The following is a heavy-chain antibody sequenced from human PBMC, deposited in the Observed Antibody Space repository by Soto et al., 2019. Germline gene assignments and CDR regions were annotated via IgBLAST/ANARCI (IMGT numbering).Heavy chain of an antibody. J-gene: IGHJ6*02. V-gene: IGHV3-23*01. D-gene: IGHD1-26*01. CDR1: GFTFSSYA. Sequence: GSLRLSCAASGFTFSSYAMSWVRQAPGKGLEWVSAISGSGSTTYYADSVKGRFTISRDNSKNTLYLQMNSLRAGDTAVYYCAKVRTPEPYYYYYGMDVWGQGTTVTVSS. CDR2: ISGSGSTT. CDR3: AKVRTPEPYYYYYGMDV.